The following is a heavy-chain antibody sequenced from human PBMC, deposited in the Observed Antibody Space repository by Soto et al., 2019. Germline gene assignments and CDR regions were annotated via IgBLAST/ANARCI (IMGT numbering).Heavy chain of an antibody. CDR3: ARYMYTNYVYYFDL. D-gene: IGHD3-10*01. J-gene: IGHJ5*02. V-gene: IGHV3-11*01. Sequence: AGGSLRLSCAASGFSFKDYYMTWMRQTPEKGLEWISTITSSGGSAYYAASVKGRVTISRDNAHNTLYLQMSGLRAEDTALYYCARYMYTNYVYYFDLWGQGTLVTVSS. CDR1: GFSFKDYY. CDR2: ITSSGGSA.